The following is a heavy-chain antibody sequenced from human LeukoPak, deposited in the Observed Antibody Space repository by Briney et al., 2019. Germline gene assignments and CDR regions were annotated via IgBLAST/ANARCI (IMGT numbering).Heavy chain of an antibody. D-gene: IGHD1-26*01. Sequence: ASVKVSCKASGYTFTSYGISWVRQAPGQGLEWMGWIGAYNGNTNYAQKLQGRVTMTTDTSTSTAYMELRSLRSDDTAVYYCARGRGYSGSYLGPKSPFDYWGQGTLVTVSS. CDR3: ARGRGYSGSYLGPKSPFDY. CDR2: IGAYNGNT. CDR1: GYTFTSYG. J-gene: IGHJ4*02. V-gene: IGHV1-18*01.